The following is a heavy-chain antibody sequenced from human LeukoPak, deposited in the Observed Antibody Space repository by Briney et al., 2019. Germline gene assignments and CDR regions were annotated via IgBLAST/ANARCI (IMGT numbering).Heavy chain of an antibody. D-gene: IGHD1-26*01. V-gene: IGHV4-34*01. J-gene: IGHJ3*02. Sequence: SETLSLTCAVYGGSFSGYYWSWIRQPPGKGLEWIGEINHSGSTNYNPSLKSRVTISVDTSKNQFSLKLSSVTAADTAVYYCARAVGATGTAFDIWGQGTMVTVSS. CDR2: INHSGST. CDR1: GGSFSGYY. CDR3: ARAVGATGTAFDI.